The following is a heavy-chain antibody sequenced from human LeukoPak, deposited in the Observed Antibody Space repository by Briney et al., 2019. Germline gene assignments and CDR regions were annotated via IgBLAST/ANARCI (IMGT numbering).Heavy chain of an antibody. J-gene: IGHJ4*02. Sequence: GGSLRLSCAASGFTIRVYAMSWVRQVPGKGLEWVSGLSGSGDTTYYADAVKGRFSISRDTSKNTVYLQMSSLRAEDTAVYYCAKCPFYYYDSSGYPNPYFDYWGQGTLVSVSS. CDR3: AKCPFYYYDSSGYPNPYFDY. V-gene: IGHV3-23*01. CDR2: LSGSGDTT. CDR1: GFTIRVYA. D-gene: IGHD3-22*01.